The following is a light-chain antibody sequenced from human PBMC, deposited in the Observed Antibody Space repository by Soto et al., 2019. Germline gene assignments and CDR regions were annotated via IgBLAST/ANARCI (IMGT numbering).Light chain of an antibody. CDR2: GAS. V-gene: IGKV3-20*01. J-gene: IGKJ1*01. CDR1: QDVISSY. CDR3: QQYNSSPRT. Sequence: EIVLTQSPGTLSLSPGERATLSCRASQDVISSYLAWYQQKPGQAPRLLIYGASTMATGVPARFSGSGSGTDFTLTISSLQPEDFAVYYCQQYNSSPRTFGQGTKVDIK.